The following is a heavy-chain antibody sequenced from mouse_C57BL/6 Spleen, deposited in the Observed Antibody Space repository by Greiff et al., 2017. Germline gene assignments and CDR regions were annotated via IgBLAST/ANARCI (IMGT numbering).Heavy chain of an antibody. CDR3: ARYYGVSYAMDY. Sequence: EVQLVESGGDLVKPGGSLKLSCAASGFTFSSYGMSWVRQTPDTRLEWVATISSGGSYTYYPDSVKGRFTISRDNAKNTLYLQMSSLKSEDTAMYYCARYYGVSYAMDYWGQGTSGTVSS. J-gene: IGHJ4*01. V-gene: IGHV5-6*01. CDR1: GFTFSSYG. CDR2: ISSGGSYT. D-gene: IGHD1-1*01.